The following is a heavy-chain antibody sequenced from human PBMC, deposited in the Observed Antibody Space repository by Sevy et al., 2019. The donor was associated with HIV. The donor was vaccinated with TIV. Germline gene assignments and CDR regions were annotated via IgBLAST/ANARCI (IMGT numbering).Heavy chain of an antibody. Sequence: GESLKISCVVSGISFTTSGMQWVRQAPGKGLEWVAVISYHGRDKFYAESVKGRSTISRDNSKNMLYLQMNSLRAEDTAVYYCAKDFTGYNGMDVWGQGTKVTVSS. CDR3: AKDFTGYNGMDV. CDR1: GISFTTSG. J-gene: IGHJ6*02. D-gene: IGHD3-9*01. V-gene: IGHV3-30*18. CDR2: ISYHGRDK.